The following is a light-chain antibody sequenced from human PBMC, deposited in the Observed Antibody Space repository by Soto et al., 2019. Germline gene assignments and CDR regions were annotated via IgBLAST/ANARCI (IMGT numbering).Light chain of an antibody. CDR2: EVS. J-gene: IGLJ2*01. Sequence: QSALTQPPSASGSPGQSVAISCTGTSSDVGGYNYVSWYQQHPGKAPKLMIYEVSKRASGVPDRFSGSKSGNTASLTVSGLQAEDEADYYCSSYAVSNNFEVFGGGTQLTVL. CDR3: SSYAVSNNFEV. V-gene: IGLV2-8*01. CDR1: SSDVGGYNY.